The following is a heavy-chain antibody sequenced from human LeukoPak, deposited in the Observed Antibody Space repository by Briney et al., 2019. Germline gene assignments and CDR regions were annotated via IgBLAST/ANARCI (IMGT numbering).Heavy chain of an antibody. CDR3: ARAIVATSGVWFDP. V-gene: IGHV4-34*01. D-gene: IGHD5-12*01. J-gene: IGHJ5*02. CDR2: INHSGST. CDR1: GGSFSGYY. Sequence: SETLSLTCAVYGGSFSGYYWSWIRQPPGKGLEWIGEINHSGSTNYNPSLKSRVTISVDTSKNQFSLKLSSVTAADTAVYYCARAIVATSGVWFDPWGQGTLVTVSS.